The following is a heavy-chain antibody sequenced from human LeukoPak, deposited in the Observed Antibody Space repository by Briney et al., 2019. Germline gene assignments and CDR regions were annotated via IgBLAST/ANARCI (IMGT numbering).Heavy chain of an antibody. Sequence: GGSLRVCCAASGFTFSDYYMSWIRQAPGKGLEWVSYISSSGSTIYYADSVKGRFTISRDNAKNSLYLQMNSLRAEDTAVYYCARDGHADMGYNSFNWFDPWGQGTLVTVSS. J-gene: IGHJ5*02. CDR2: ISSSGSTI. CDR3: ARDGHADMGYNSFNWFDP. D-gene: IGHD5-24*01. V-gene: IGHV3-11*01. CDR1: GFTFSDYY.